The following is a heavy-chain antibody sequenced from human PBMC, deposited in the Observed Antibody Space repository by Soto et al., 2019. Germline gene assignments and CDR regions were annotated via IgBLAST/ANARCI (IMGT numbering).Heavy chain of an antibody. D-gene: IGHD6-19*01. CDR2: INAGNGDT. CDR1: GYTFTSYA. Sequence: QVQLVQSGAEVKKPGASVKVSCKASGYTFTSYAMHWVRQAPGQRLEWMGWINAGNGDTKYSQKFQGRVTITRATSASTAYMELSSLRSEDTAVYYCASALGRIAVAAFDYWGQGTLVTVSS. J-gene: IGHJ4*02. V-gene: IGHV1-3*01. CDR3: ASALGRIAVAAFDY.